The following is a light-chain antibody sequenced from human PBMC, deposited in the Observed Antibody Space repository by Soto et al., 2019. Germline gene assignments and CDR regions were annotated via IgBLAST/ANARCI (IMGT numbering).Light chain of an antibody. Sequence: DIVMTQSPASLSVSLCERATINCKSSHTLLYTSNYKTYLAWYQQKPGQPPKLLIYWASVRDPGVPDRFSGSGSETDFTLTISNLQAEDVAVYYCQQYFDNSITFGQGTRLEIK. CDR3: QQYFDNSIT. CDR1: HTLLYTSNYKTY. CDR2: WAS. J-gene: IGKJ5*01. V-gene: IGKV4-1*01.